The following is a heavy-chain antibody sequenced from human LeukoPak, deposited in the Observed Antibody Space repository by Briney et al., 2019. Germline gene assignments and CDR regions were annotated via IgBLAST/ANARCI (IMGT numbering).Heavy chain of an antibody. CDR2: IYYSGST. Sequence: PSETLSLTCTVSGGTISSYYWRWLRQPPGKGLEWIGYIYYSGSTNYNPSLKSRVTISVDTSKNQFSLKLSSVTAADTAVYYCARDMCGGDCYTHYFDYGGQGTLVTVSA. D-gene: IGHD2-21*01. V-gene: IGHV4-59*01. J-gene: IGHJ4*02. CDR3: ARDMCGGDCYTHYFDY. CDR1: GGTISSYY.